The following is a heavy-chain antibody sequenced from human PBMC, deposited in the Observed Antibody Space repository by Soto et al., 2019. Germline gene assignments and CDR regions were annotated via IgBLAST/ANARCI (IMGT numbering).Heavy chain of an antibody. V-gene: IGHV1-18*01. J-gene: IGHJ4*02. CDR3: ARANSGSYSDVFDY. Sequence: ASVKVSCKASGYTFTSYGISWVRQAPGQGLEWLGWISAYNGNTDYAQKLQGRVTMTTDTSTSTTYLELRSLRSDDTAVYYCARANSGSYSDVFDYWGQGTLVTVSS. CDR1: GYTFTSYG. CDR2: ISAYNGNT. D-gene: IGHD1-26*01.